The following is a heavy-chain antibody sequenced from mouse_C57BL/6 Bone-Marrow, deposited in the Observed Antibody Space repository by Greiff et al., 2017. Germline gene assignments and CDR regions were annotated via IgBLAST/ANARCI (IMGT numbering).Heavy chain of an antibody. D-gene: IGHD1-1*01. Sequence: EVQVVESGGGLVQPKGSLKLSCAASGFTFNTYAMHWVRQAPGKGLEWVARIRSKSSNYATYYADSVKDRFTISRDDSQSMLYLQMNNLKTEDTAMYYCVRGLLADWYFDVWGTGTTVTVSS. CDR1: GFTFNTYA. CDR3: VRGLLADWYFDV. J-gene: IGHJ1*03. CDR2: IRSKSSNYAT. V-gene: IGHV10-3*01.